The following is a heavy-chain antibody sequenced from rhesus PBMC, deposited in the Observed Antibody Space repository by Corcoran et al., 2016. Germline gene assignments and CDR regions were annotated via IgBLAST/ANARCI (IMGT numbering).Heavy chain of an antibody. CDR1: GYSISSGFY. V-gene: IGHV4-99*02. Sequence: QVQLQESGPGLVKPSATLSLTCAVSGYSISSGFYWCWHRSPPGKGLEYIGYISGSSGRTNYNPALKSRVTISKDTSKNQFSLKLSSVTAADTAVYYCARDGGITGTSSFDYWGQGVLVTVSS. CDR2: ISGSSGRT. D-gene: IGHD1-7*02. J-gene: IGHJ4*01. CDR3: ARDGGITGTSSFDY.